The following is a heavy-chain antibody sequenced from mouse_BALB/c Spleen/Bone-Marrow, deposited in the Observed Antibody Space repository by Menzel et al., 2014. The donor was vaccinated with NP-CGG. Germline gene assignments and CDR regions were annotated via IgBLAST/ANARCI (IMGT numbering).Heavy chain of an antibody. J-gene: IGHJ4*01. Sequence: QVQLQQSGAELVKPGASVKMSCKASGCTFTSYWMHWVKQRPGQGLEWIGVIDPSDSYTSYNQKFKGKATLTVDTSSSTAYMQLSSLTSEDSAVYYCTRRGYYAMDYWGQGTSVTVSS. CDR1: GCTFTSYW. V-gene: IGHV1S127*01. CDR3: TRRGYYAMDY. CDR2: IDPSDSYT.